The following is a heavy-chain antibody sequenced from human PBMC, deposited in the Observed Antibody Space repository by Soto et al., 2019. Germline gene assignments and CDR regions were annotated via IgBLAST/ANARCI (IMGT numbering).Heavy chain of an antibody. CDR3: AKGWQVRGGQFDY. D-gene: IGHD6-19*01. CDR2: ISDSGGTT. Sequence: EVQLLESGGNLVQPGGSLRLSCVASGFTFSNYVMSWVRQAPGKGLEWVSGISDSGGTTYSADFVKGRFTISRDNSKNTLYLQMNSLRAEDTAVYYCAKGWQVRGGQFDYWSQGTLVSVSS. CDR1: GFTFSNYV. V-gene: IGHV3-23*01. J-gene: IGHJ4*02.